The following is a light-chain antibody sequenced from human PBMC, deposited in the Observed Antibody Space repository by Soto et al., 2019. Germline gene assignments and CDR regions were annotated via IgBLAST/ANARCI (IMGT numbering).Light chain of an antibody. Sequence: QSVLTQPPSASGTPGQRVTISCSGSNSNIGSNTVSWYQQLPGTAPKSLIYSDNQRPSGVPDRISGSRSGTSASLAISGLQSDDEAEYYCAAWDDRLRGRVFGGGTKLTVL. V-gene: IGLV1-44*01. J-gene: IGLJ2*01. CDR1: NSNIGSNT. CDR3: AAWDDRLRGRV. CDR2: SDN.